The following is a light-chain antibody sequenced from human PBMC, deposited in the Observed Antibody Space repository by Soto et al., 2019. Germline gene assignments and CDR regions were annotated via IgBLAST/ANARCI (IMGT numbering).Light chain of an antibody. Sequence: DIVVTQSPLSLPVTPGEPASISCRSSQSLLHSNGYNYLDWYLQKPGQSPQLLIYLGSNRASGVPDRFSGSGLGTDLESIMSRVQAEDVGPYYCMKALQTPNTVGQATRLEI. CDR3: MKALQTPNT. CDR1: QSLLHSNGYNY. V-gene: IGKV2-28*01. J-gene: IGKJ5*01. CDR2: LGS.